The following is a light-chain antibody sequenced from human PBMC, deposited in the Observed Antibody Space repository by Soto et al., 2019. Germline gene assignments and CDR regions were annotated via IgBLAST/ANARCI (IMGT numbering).Light chain of an antibody. Sequence: EIVLTQSPATLSLSPGERATLSYRASQSVSSYLAWYQQKPGQAPRLLIYDASNRATGIPARFSGSGSGTDFTLTISSLEPEDVAVYYCQQRSNWQYTFGQGTKLEIK. CDR1: QSVSSY. V-gene: IGKV3-11*01. CDR3: QQRSNWQYT. CDR2: DAS. J-gene: IGKJ2*01.